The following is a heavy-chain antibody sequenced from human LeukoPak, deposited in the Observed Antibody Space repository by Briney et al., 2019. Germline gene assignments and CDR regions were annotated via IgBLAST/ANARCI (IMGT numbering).Heavy chain of an antibody. J-gene: IGHJ4*02. V-gene: IGHV1-8*02. CDR2: MNPNSGNT. Sequence: ASVKVSCKASGYTFTSYDINWVRQATGQGLEWMGWMNPNSGNTGYAQRLQGRVTMTTDTSTSTAYMELMSLRSDDTAVYYCAREYSGRGSGTFDYWGQGTLVTVSS. CDR3: AREYSGRGSGTFDY. CDR1: GYTFTSYD. D-gene: IGHD1-26*01.